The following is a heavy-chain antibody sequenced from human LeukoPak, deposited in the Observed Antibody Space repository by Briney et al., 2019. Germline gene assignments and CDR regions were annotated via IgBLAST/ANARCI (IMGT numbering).Heavy chain of an antibody. V-gene: IGHV1-2*02. CDR3: ARGTGATSGWDLTY. J-gene: IGHJ4*02. D-gene: IGHD6-19*01. CDR1: GYTFTGFF. CDR2: INPNSDGT. Sequence: ASVKVSCKASGYTFTGFFVHWVRQAPGQGLEWMGWINPNSDGTSYGQKFQGRVTMTTDMSNSTAYMELRGLRSDEMATYYCARGTGATSGWDLTYWGQGTLVTVSS.